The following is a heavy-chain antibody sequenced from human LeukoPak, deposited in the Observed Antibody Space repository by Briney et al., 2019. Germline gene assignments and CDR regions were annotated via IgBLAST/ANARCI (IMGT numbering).Heavy chain of an antibody. CDR3: AKAGRGYSYGYRGDFDY. V-gene: IGHV3-23*01. Sequence: GGSLRLSCAASGFTFSSYAMSWVRQAPGKGLERVSAISRSGGSTYYADSVKGRFTISRDNSKNTLYLQMNSLRAEDTAVYYCAKAGRGYSYGYRGDFDYWGQGTLVTVSS. CDR1: GFTFSSYA. J-gene: IGHJ4*02. CDR2: ISRSGGST. D-gene: IGHD5-18*01.